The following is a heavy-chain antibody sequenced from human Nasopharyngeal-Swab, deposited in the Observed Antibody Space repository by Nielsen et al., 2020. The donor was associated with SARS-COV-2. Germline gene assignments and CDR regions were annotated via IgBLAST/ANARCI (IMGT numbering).Heavy chain of an antibody. V-gene: IGHV3-48*02. CDR1: EFTMSRNG. CDR3: AKDVAIVGATLEN. D-gene: IGHD1-26*01. CDR2: ISSSSSTS. Sequence: LSLTCAASEFTMSRNGMHWVRQAPGKGLEWVAYISSSSSTSYYADSVKGRFTISRDNPKNSLYLQMNSLRDEDTALYYGAKDVAIVGATLENWGQGTLVTVSS. J-gene: IGHJ4*02.